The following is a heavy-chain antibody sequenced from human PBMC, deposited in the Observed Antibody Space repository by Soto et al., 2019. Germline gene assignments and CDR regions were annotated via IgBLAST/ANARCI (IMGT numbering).Heavy chain of an antibody. CDR2: INHSGST. CDR3: APREYSSGCIDY. J-gene: IGHJ4*02. Sequence: ASETLSLTCAVYGGSFSGYYWSWIRQPPGKGLEWIGEINHSGSTNYNPSLKSRVTISVDTSKNQFSLKLSSVTAADTAVYYCAPREYSSGCIDYWGQGTLVTVSS. D-gene: IGHD6-19*01. V-gene: IGHV4-34*01. CDR1: GGSFSGYY.